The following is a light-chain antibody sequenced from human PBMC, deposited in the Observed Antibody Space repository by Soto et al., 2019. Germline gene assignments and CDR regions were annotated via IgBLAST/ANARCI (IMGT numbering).Light chain of an antibody. J-gene: IGKJ5*01. CDR2: AAS. CDR3: QQYAVSPIT. CDR1: QSVSSY. V-gene: IGKV3-20*01. Sequence: EIVLTQSPATLSLSPWERATLSCRASQSVSSYLAWYHQKPGQAPRLLIYAASTRATGIPDRFSGSGSGTDFTLTISRLEPEDFAVFYCQQYAVSPITFGQGTRLEIK.